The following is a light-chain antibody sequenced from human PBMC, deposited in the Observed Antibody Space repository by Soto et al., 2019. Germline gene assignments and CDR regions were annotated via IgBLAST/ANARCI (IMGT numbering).Light chain of an antibody. Sequence: EIVLTQSPGTLSLSPGERATLSVRASQSVSSSYLAWYQQKPGQAPRLLIYGASSRATGIPDRFSGSGSGTDFTLTISRLEPEDFAVYYCQQYGSSPLTFGGGTKVDTK. CDR3: QQYGSSPLT. CDR2: GAS. CDR1: QSVSSSY. V-gene: IGKV3-20*01. J-gene: IGKJ4*01.